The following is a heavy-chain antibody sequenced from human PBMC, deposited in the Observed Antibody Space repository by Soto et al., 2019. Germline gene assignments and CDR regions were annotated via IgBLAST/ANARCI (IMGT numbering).Heavy chain of an antibody. CDR3: TRDGDLGAEYDYRSYYYYGRDV. CDR2: IRSKAYGGTT. J-gene: IGHJ6*02. Sequence: EVQLVESGGGLVQPGRSLRLSCTASGFTFGDYAMSWVRQAPGKGLEWVGFIRSKAYGGTTEYAASVKGRFTISRDDSKSIAYLKMNSLKTEDTVVYYCTRDGDLGAEYDYRSYYYYGRDVWGQGTPVTVSS. CDR1: GFTFGDYA. D-gene: IGHD5-12*01. V-gene: IGHV3-49*04.